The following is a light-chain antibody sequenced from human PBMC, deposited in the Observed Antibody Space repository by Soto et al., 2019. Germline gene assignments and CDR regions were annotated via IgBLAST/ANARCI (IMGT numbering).Light chain of an antibody. CDR2: GAS. Sequence: EIVLTQSPATLSLSPGERATLSCRASQSVSSSYLAWYQQKPCQAPRFLIYGASNRATGIPDRFSGSGSGTDFTLTISRLEPEDFAVYYCQQYGSSGTFGQGTKVDIK. CDR3: QQYGSSGT. CDR1: QSVSSSY. J-gene: IGKJ1*01. V-gene: IGKV3-20*01.